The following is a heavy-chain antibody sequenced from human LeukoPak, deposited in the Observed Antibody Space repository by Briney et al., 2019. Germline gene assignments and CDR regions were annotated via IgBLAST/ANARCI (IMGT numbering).Heavy chain of an antibody. CDR1: GGSISSYY. Sequence: SETLSLTCTVSGGSISSYYWGWIRQPPGKGLEWIGSIYYSGSTYYNPSLKSRVTISVDTSKNQFSLELSSVTAADTAVYYCARDQQLEPWGQGTLVTVSS. J-gene: IGHJ5*02. D-gene: IGHD6-13*01. CDR2: IYYSGST. V-gene: IGHV4-39*07. CDR3: ARDQQLEP.